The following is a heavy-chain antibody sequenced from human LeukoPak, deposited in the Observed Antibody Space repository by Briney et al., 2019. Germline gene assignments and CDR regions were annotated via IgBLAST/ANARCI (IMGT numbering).Heavy chain of an antibody. CDR3: ARSAKYYDFWSGYSSYYYYYMDV. CDR1: GFTFSSYA. CDR2: ISGSGGIT. D-gene: IGHD3-3*01. Sequence: GSLRLSCAASGFTFSSYAMSWVRQAPGKGLEWVSAISGSGGITSYADSVKGRFTISRDNSKNTLYLQMNSLRAEDTALYYCARSAKYYDFWSGYSSYYYYYMDVWGKGTTVTVSS. V-gene: IGHV3-23*01. J-gene: IGHJ6*03.